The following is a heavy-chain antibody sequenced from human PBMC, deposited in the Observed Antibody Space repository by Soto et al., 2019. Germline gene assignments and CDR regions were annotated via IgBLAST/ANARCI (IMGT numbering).Heavy chain of an antibody. CDR3: SNFQVVWSFDL. V-gene: IGHV3-23*01. J-gene: IGHJ2*01. CDR2: ISGSGGSP. CDR1: GFTFSSYA. Sequence: EVQLLESGGGLVQPGGSLRLSCAASGFTFSSYAMSWVRQAPGKGLEWVSAISGSGGSPYYSDSVKGRFTISRDNSKNTLYLQMNSLRAEDTAVYYCSNFQVVWSFDLWGRGTLVTVSS.